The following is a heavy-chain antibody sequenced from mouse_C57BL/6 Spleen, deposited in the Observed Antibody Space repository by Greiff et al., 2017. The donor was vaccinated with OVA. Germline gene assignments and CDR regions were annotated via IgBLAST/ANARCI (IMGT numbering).Heavy chain of an antibody. Sequence: VQLKESGAELVKPGASVKLSCKASGYTFTEYTIHWVKQRSGQGLEWIGWFYPGSGSIKYNEKFKDKATLTADKSSSTVYMELSRLTSEDSAVYFCARHEGYGNYVYYFDYWGQGTTLTVSS. CDR2: FYPGSGSI. CDR3: ARHEGYGNYVYYFDY. D-gene: IGHD2-10*02. V-gene: IGHV1-62-2*01. CDR1: GYTFTEYT. J-gene: IGHJ2*01.